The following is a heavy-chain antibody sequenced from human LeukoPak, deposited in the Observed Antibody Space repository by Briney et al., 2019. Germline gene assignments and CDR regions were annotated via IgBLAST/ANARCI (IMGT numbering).Heavy chain of an antibody. CDR1: GGSITTYH. V-gene: IGHV4-59*01. J-gene: IGHJ4*02. CDR2: IYYSGST. CDR3: ARGTVTTQYFDY. Sequence: PSETLSLTCTVSGGSITTYHWSWLRQPPGKGLEWSGYIYYSGSTNYNPSLKGRVTISVDTSNNQSSLQLSSVPAADTAVYFCARGTVTTQYFDYWGQGTLVTVSS. D-gene: IGHD4-17*01.